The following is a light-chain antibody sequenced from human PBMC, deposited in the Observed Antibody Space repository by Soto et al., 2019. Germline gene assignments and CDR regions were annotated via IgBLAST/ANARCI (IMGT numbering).Light chain of an antibody. V-gene: IGKV1-5*01. CDR1: QSISSW. CDR2: DAS. J-gene: IGKJ1*01. CDR3: QQYNSYWWT. Sequence: DIQMTQSPSTLSASVGDRVTLTCRASQSISSWLAWYQQKPGKAPKLLIYDASSLESGVPSRFSGSGSGTEFTLTISSLQPDDFATYYCQQYNSYWWTFGQGTKLEIK.